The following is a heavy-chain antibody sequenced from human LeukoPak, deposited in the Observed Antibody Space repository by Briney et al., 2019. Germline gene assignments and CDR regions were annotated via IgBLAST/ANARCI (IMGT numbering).Heavy chain of an antibody. CDR1: GGSISSYY. CDR3: ASGRGLYSFYAFSI. Sequence: SETLSLTCTVSGGSISSYYWSWIRQPPGRGLEWIGYIYYSGSTNYNPSLKSRVTISLDTSKNQFSLKLSSVTAADTAVYYCASGRGLYSFYAFSIWGQGTMVTVSS. J-gene: IGHJ3*02. D-gene: IGHD5-18*01. V-gene: IGHV4-59*01. CDR2: IYYSGST.